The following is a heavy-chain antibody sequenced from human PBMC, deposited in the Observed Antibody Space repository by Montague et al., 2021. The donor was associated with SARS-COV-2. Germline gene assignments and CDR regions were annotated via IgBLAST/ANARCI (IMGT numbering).Heavy chain of an antibody. CDR2: TYYSGST. J-gene: IGHJ4*02. Sequence: SETLSLTRTVSGDSISSYYWSWIRQSPGKGLEWIGYTYYSGSTNYNPSLKSRVTISVDTSKNQFSLKLRSVTAADTAVYYCARGQLWFDYWGQGTLVTVSS. CDR3: ARGQLWFDY. V-gene: IGHV4-59*08. D-gene: IGHD5-18*01. CDR1: GDSISSYY.